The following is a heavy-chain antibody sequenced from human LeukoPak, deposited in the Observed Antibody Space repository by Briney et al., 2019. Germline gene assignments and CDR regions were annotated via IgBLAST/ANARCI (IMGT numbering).Heavy chain of an antibody. CDR2: IYSGGSM. CDR1: EFSVGSNY. V-gene: IGHV3-66*01. D-gene: IGHD1-7*01. CDR3: ARGGGYNWNWGYAFDI. J-gene: IGHJ3*02. Sequence: GGSLRLSCAASEFSVGSNYMTWVRQAPGKGLEWVSLIYSGGSMYYADSVKDRFIISRDNSKNTLYLQMGSLRAEDMAVYYCARGGGYNWNWGYAFDIWGPGTMVTVSS.